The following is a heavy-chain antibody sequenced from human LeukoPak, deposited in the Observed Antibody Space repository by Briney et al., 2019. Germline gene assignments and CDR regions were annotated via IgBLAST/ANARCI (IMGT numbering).Heavy chain of an antibody. CDR1: GGSISSGDYY. CDR2: IYYSGST. J-gene: IGHJ5*02. Sequence: SETLSLTCTVSGGSISSGDYYWSWIRQPPGKGLEWIGYIYYSGSTYYNPSLKSRVTISVDTSKNQFSLKLSSVTAADTAVYYCARVEDSECWFDPWGQGTLVTVSS. V-gene: IGHV4-30-4*01. D-gene: IGHD2/OR15-2a*01. CDR3: ARVEDSECWFDP.